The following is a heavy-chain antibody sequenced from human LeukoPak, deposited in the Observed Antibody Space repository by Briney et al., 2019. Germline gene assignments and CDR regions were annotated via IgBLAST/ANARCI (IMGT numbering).Heavy chain of an antibody. J-gene: IGHJ4*02. D-gene: IGHD4/OR15-4a*01. V-gene: IGHV4-34*01. CDR2: VNHSGST. Sequence: SETLSLTCAVYNGSLSEYYWSWIRQPPGKGLEWIGEVNHSGSTTYNPSLQSRVTMSVDTSKNQFSLEVSSVTAADMAVYYCAGWNAHYHFFDYWVPGIPLTVSS. CDR3: AGWNAHYHFFDY. CDR1: NGSLSEYY.